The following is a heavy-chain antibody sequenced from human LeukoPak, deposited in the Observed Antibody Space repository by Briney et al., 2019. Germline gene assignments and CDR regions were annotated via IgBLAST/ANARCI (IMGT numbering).Heavy chain of an antibody. CDR3: ASRSGSFSDALDI. CDR1: GGSISSYY. D-gene: IGHD3-10*01. V-gene: IGHV4-59*08. CDR2: IYNSGST. J-gene: IGHJ3*02. Sequence: SETLSLTCTVSGGSISSYYWSWIRQPPGKGLEWIGYIYNSGSTKYNPSLKSRVTMSVDTSKNQFSLKLSSVTAADTAVYYCASRSGSFSDALDIWGQGTLVTVSS.